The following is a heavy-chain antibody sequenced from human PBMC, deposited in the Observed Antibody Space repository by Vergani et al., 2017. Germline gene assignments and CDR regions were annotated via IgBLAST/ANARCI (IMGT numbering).Heavy chain of an antibody. D-gene: IGHD6-6*01. J-gene: IGHJ5*02. CDR2: ISWNSNSI. CDR1: GFTSAGYA. Sequence: EVQLEESGGGLVLPGRSLRLSCVASGFTSAGYAMHRVRQAPGKGLEWVSGISWNSNSIGYADSVKGRFTISRDNAKNSLYLQMNSLRAEDTALYYCAKXLGTSSGGGWFDPWGQGTLVTVSS. V-gene: IGHV3-9*02. CDR3: AKXLGTSSGGGWFDP.